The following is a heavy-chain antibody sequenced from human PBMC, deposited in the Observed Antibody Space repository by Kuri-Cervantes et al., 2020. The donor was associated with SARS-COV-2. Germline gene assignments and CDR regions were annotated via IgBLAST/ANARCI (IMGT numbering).Heavy chain of an antibody. J-gene: IGHJ6*03. CDR2: ISGSGSYI. Sequence: GGSLRLSCAASGFTFDDYAMNWVRQAPGKALEWVSSISGSGSYIYYADSVKGRFTISKESGENSLYLHINSLRGDDTAVYCCARVAGEGPIYYYYMDVWGKGTTVTVSS. CDR1: GFTFDDYA. CDR3: ARVAGEGPIYYYYMDV. V-gene: IGHV3-21*01. D-gene: IGHD2-21*01.